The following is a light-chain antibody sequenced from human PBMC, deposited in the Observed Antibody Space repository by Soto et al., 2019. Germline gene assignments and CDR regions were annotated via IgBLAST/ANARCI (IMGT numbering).Light chain of an antibody. V-gene: IGKV1-8*01. CDR1: QDIGTY. CDR2: AAS. CDR3: QQYNSYSGT. Sequence: AIRMTQSPSSFSASTGDRVSITCRATQDIGTYLAWYQQIPGKAPKLLIYAASTLQSGVPSRFSGSGSGTEFTLTISSLQPDDFATYYCQQYNSYSGTFGQGTKVDI. J-gene: IGKJ1*01.